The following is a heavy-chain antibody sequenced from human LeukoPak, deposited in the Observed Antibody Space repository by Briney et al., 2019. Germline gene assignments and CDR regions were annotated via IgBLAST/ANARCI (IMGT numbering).Heavy chain of an antibody. Sequence: PGGSLRLSCAASAFTFSTYGMHWVRQAPGKGLEWVAFIRFDGSDAYYADSVKGRLTISRDNSKNTLFLQMHSLRAEDTAVYYCAKDGFDFWGAFPRYYYCMDVWGQGTTVTVSS. J-gene: IGHJ6*02. CDR3: AKDGFDFWGAFPRYYYCMDV. V-gene: IGHV3-30*02. CDR2: IRFDGSDA. CDR1: AFTFSTYG. D-gene: IGHD3-3*01.